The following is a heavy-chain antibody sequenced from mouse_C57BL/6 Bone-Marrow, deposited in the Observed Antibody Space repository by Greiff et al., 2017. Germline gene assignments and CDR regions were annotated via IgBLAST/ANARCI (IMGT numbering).Heavy chain of an antibody. J-gene: IGHJ2*01. CDR3: ARGWGYDPYYFDY. V-gene: IGHV1-81*01. CDR2: IYPRSGNT. CDR1: GYTFTSYG. Sequence: QVQLQQSGAELARPGASVKLSCKASGYTFTSYGISWVKQRTGQGLEWIGEIYPRSGNTYYNEKFKGKATLTADKSSSTAYMERRSLTSEDSSVYFCARGWGYDPYYFDYWGQGTTLTVSS. D-gene: IGHD2-2*01.